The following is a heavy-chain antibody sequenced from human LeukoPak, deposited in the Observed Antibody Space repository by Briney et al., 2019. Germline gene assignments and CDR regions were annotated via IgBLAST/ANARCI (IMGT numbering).Heavy chain of an antibody. CDR3: ARTNYYDSSGEFDY. J-gene: IGHJ4*02. D-gene: IGHD3-22*01. Sequence: YPSETLSLTCTVSGGSISSYYWSWLRQPPGKGLEWLGYIYYSGSTNYNPSLQSRVTISVDTSKNQFSLKLNSVTSEDTAVYYCARTNYYDSSGEFDYWGQGTLVTVSS. V-gene: IGHV4-59*01. CDR2: IYYSGST. CDR1: GGSISSYY.